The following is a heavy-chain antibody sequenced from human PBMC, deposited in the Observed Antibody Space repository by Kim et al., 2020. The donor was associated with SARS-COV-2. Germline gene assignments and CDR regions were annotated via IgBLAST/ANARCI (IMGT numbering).Heavy chain of an antibody. CDR3: AKVNGLVRYMDV. CDR2: ISYDGSNK. CDR1: GFTFSSYG. Sequence: GGSLRLSCAASGFTFSSYGMHWVRQAPGKGLEWVAVISYDGSNKYYADSVKGRFTISRDNSKNTLYLQMNSLRAEDTAVYYCAKVNGLVRYMDVWGQGTTVTVSS. J-gene: IGHJ6*02. D-gene: IGHD2-8*01. V-gene: IGHV3-30*18.